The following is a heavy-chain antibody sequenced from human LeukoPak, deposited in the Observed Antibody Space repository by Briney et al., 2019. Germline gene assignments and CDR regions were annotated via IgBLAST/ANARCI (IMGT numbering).Heavy chain of an antibody. CDR3: ARGGYCGGDCYFYY. Sequence: ASETLSLTCTVSGGSISSYYWSWIRQPAGKGLEWIGRIYTSGSTNYNPSLKSRVTISVDTSKNQFSLKLSSVTAADTAVYYCARGGYCGGDCYFYYWGQGTLVTVSS. V-gene: IGHV4-4*07. CDR1: GGSISSYY. J-gene: IGHJ4*02. CDR2: IYTSGST. D-gene: IGHD2-21*02.